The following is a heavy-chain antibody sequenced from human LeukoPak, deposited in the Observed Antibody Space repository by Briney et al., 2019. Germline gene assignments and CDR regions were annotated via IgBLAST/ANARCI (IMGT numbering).Heavy chain of an antibody. J-gene: IGHJ4*02. CDR2: IYYTGSI. CDR1: GASISRGDYY. D-gene: IGHD3-22*01. V-gene: IGHV4-30-4*01. Sequence: SETLSLTCAVSGASISRGDYYWNWIRQSPGKGLEWIGYIYYTGSIYYNPSLKSRDIIYVDTSKNQYSLNLSSVTAADTAVYYCARGLLSRDYDSSGCGYWGQRTLDTVSS. CDR3: ARGLLSRDYDSSGCGY.